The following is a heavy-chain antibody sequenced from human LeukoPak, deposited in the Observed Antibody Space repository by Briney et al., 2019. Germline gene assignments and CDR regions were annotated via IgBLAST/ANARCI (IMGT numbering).Heavy chain of an antibody. Sequence: GRSLSLSCAASGFTFDDYAMHWVRQAPGKGLEWVSGISWNSGSIGYADSVKGRFTISRDNAKNSLYLQMNSLRAEDTALYYCAKSGGSGELLYVDYWGQGTLVTVSS. J-gene: IGHJ4*02. D-gene: IGHD3-10*01. V-gene: IGHV3-9*01. CDR3: AKSGGSGELLYVDY. CDR2: ISWNSGSI. CDR1: GFTFDDYA.